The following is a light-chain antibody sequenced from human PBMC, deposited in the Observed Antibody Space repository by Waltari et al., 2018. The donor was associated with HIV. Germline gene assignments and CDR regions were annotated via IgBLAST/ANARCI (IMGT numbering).Light chain of an antibody. CDR3: SSYKNNNTIV. V-gene: IGLV2-18*02. Sequence: QSALTQPPSVSASPGQSVTISCTEPSSAIGSYNRVSWYLQPPGTAPRIIIYEVKNRPSGVPDRFSASKSGNTASLTISGLQAEDEADYYCSSYKNNNTIVFGTGTKVTVL. J-gene: IGLJ1*01. CDR1: SSAIGSYNR. CDR2: EVK.